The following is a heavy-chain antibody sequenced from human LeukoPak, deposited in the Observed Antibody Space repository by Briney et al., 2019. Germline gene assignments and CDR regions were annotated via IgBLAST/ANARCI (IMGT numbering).Heavy chain of an antibody. Sequence: ASVKVSCKASGYTFTGYYMHWVRQAPGQGFEWMGWINPNSGGTNYAQKFQGRVTMTRDTSISTAYMELSRLRSDDTAVYYCARYCSGGSCSTGLNYWGQGTLVTVSS. D-gene: IGHD2-15*01. V-gene: IGHV1-2*02. CDR1: GYTFTGYY. CDR3: ARYCSGGSCSTGLNY. CDR2: INPNSGGT. J-gene: IGHJ4*02.